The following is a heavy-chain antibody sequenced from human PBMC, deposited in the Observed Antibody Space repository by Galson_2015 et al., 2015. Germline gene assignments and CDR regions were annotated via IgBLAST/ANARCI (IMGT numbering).Heavy chain of an antibody. Sequence: SLRLSCAASGFTFSSYYMSWARQAPGKGLEWVSSISSTTTYIYYADSVKGRFTISRDNAKNSLYLQMNSLGAEDTAVYYCARQILDYDFWSGYYPTNFDYWGQGTLVTVSS. J-gene: IGHJ4*02. D-gene: IGHD3-3*01. CDR2: ISSTTTYI. V-gene: IGHV3-21*01. CDR1: GFTFSSYY. CDR3: ARQILDYDFWSGYYPTNFDY.